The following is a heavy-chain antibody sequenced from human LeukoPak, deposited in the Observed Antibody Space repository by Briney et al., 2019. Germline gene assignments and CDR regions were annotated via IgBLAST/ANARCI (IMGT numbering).Heavy chain of an antibody. CDR1: GYTFTSYD. V-gene: IGHV1-8*01. J-gene: IGHJ5*02. D-gene: IGHD3-3*01. CDR3: ARDFESGFWSGYYSSWFDP. CDR2: MNPNSGNT. Sequence: ASVKVSCKASGYTFTSYDINWVRQATGQGLEWMGWMNPNSGNTGYAQKLQGRVTMTTDTSTSTAYMELRSLRSDDTAVYYCARDFESGFWSGYYSSWFDPWGQGTLVTVSS.